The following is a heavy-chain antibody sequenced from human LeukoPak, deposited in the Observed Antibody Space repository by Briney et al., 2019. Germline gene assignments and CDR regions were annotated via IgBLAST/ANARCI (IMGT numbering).Heavy chain of an antibody. CDR2: IYNSGST. J-gene: IGHJ4*02. V-gene: IGHV4-59*11. CDR3: ARELKHADYAY. D-gene: IGHD4-17*01. Sequence: PSETLSLTCTVSGGFISGHYWTWIRQPPGKGLEWIGYIYNSGSTKYSPSLKSRVTISVDTSKNQFSLKLSSVTAADTAVYYCARELKHADYAYWGQGTLVTVSS. CDR1: GGFISGHY.